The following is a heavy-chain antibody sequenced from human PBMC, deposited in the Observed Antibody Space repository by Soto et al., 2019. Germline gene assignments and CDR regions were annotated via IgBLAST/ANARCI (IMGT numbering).Heavy chain of an antibody. CDR2: ISAYNGNT. J-gene: IGHJ4*02. CDR3: ARDARAWKQQLDSTSSDC. Sequence: ASVKVSCKASGYTFTSYGISWVRQAPGQGREWMGWISAYNGNTDYAQKLQGRVTMTTDTSTSTAYMELRSLRSDDTAVYYCARDARAWKQQLDSTSSDCWGQGTLVTGCS. V-gene: IGHV1-18*04. CDR1: GYTFTSYG. D-gene: IGHD6-13*01.